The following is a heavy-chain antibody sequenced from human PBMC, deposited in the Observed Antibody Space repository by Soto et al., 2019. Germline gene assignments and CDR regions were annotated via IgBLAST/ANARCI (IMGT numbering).Heavy chain of an antibody. CDR2: IYYRGST. CDR1: GGSISSGGYY. CDR3: ARLEGLATISYYFDF. J-gene: IGHJ4*02. V-gene: IGHV4-39*01. D-gene: IGHD3-9*01. Sequence: KTSETLSLTCTVSGGSISSGGYYWSWIRQHPGKGLEWIGGIYYRGSTYYNPSLQTRVTISVDKSKSQFSLKLNSVTAADSAVYFCARLEGLATISYYFDFWGPGALVTVSS.